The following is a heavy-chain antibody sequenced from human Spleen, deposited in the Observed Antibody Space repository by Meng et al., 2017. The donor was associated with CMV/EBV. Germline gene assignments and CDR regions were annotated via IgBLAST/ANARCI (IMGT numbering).Heavy chain of an antibody. CDR3: ARGQDLLWSSDYYYGMDV. Sequence: ASVKVSCKASGGNIRSYAISWVRQATGQGLEWMGWMNPNSGNTGYAQKFQGRVTITRNTSISTAYMELSSLRSEDTAVYYCARGQDLLWSSDYYYGMDVWGQGTTVTVSS. D-gene: IGHD3-10*01. CDR2: MNPNSGNT. V-gene: IGHV1-8*03. J-gene: IGHJ6*02. CDR1: GGNIRSYA.